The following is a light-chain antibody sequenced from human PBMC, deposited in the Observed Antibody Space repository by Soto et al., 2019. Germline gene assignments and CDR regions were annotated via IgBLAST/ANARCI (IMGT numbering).Light chain of an antibody. CDR1: QSISTY. CDR2: DSS. Sequence: DIQLTQSTYSLSASVGDRITITCRASQSISTYLNWYQQKPGEAPTLLVYDSSTLQSGVPSRFSGSGFGADFTLTVSSLQPEAFAEYYCQQSYSNPTWTFGQGTKVEIK. J-gene: IGKJ1*01. CDR3: QQSYSNPTWT. V-gene: IGKV1-39*01.